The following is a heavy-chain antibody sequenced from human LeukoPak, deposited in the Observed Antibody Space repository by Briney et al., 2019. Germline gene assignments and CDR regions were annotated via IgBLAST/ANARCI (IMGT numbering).Heavy chain of an antibody. Sequence: PSETLSLTCAVSGGSISSSNWWSWVRQPPGKGLEWIGSIYYSGSTYYNPSLKSRVTISVDTSKNQFSLKLSSVTAADTAVYYCARVLGHLGLRYFDWPDAFDIWGQGTMVTVSS. J-gene: IGHJ3*02. CDR1: GGSISSSNW. V-gene: IGHV4-4*02. CDR3: ARVLGHLGLRYFDWPDAFDI. CDR2: IYYSGST. D-gene: IGHD3-9*01.